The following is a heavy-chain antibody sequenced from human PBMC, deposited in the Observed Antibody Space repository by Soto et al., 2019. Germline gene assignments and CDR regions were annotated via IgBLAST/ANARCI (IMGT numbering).Heavy chain of an antibody. CDR2: IIPIFGTA. CDR3: ARIKYCSSTSCYGYYYYGMDV. V-gene: IGHV1-69*01. Sequence: QVQLVQSGAEVKKPGSSVKVSCKASGGTFSSYAISWVRQAPGQGLEWMGGIIPIFGTANYAQKFQGRVTITADESTSTAYMELSSLRSEETAVYYCARIKYCSSTSCYGYYYYGMDVWGQGTTVTVSS. J-gene: IGHJ6*02. CDR1: GGTFSSYA. D-gene: IGHD2-2*01.